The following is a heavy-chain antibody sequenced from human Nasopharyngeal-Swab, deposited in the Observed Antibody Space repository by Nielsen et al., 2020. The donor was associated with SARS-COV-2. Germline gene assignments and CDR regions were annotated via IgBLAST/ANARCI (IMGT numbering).Heavy chain of an antibody. Sequence: GESLKISCAASGFPFSSYAMSWVRQAPGKGLEWVSAISGSGGSTYYADSVKGRFTISRDNSKNTLYLQMNSLRAEDTAVYYCAKDKQMATIAFDYWGQGTLVTVSS. V-gene: IGHV3-23*01. D-gene: IGHD5-24*01. CDR3: AKDKQMATIAFDY. CDR2: ISGSGGST. J-gene: IGHJ4*02. CDR1: GFPFSSYA.